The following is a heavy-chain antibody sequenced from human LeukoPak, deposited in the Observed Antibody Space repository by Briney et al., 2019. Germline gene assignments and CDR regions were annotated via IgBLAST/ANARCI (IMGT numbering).Heavy chain of an antibody. V-gene: IGHV3-53*01. CDR2: IYSGGST. J-gene: IGHJ4*02. CDR3: VRGDGDNYGDLFDY. CDR1: GFTVSSNY. D-gene: IGHD4-17*01. Sequence: PGGSLRLSCAASGFTVSSNYMSWVRQAPGKGLEWVSVIYSGGSTYYADSVKGRFTISRDNSKNTLYLQMNSLRAEDTAVYYCVRGDGDNYGDLFDYWGQGTLVTVSS.